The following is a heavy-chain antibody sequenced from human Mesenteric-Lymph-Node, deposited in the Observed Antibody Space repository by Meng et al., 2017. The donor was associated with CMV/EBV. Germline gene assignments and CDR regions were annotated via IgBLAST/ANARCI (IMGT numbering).Heavy chain of an antibody. CDR1: GFTFSYYT. CDR2: ISYDGSNK. J-gene: IGHJ4*02. D-gene: IGHD5-24*01. CDR3: AKVDIDGYNLYYFDY. Sequence: GESLKISCAASGFTFSYYTMHWVRQAPGKGLEWVAVISYDGSNKYYGDSVKGRFTISRDNSKDTLYLQMNSLRAEDTAVYYCAKVDIDGYNLYYFDYWGQGTLVTVSS. V-gene: IGHV3-30*04.